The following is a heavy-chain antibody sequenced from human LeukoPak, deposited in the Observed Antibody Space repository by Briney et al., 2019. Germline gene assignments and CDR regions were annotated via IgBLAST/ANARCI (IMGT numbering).Heavy chain of an antibody. J-gene: IGHJ3*02. Sequence: PSETLSLTCAVSNNFIRNGYYWGWIRQPPGKGLEWIGSIYHSGSTYYNPSLKSRLTISLDTSKIHFSLNLSSVTAADTAVYYCARENYQGAFDIWGQGTMVTVSS. CDR1: NNFIRNGYY. CDR2: IYHSGST. D-gene: IGHD1-7*01. CDR3: ARENYQGAFDI. V-gene: IGHV4-38-2*01.